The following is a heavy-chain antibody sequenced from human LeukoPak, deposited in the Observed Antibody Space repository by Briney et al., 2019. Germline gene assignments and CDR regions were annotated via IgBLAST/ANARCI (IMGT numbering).Heavy chain of an antibody. CDR1: GFTFSSFG. CDR3: AKDTTTVTSQGDY. J-gene: IGHJ4*02. CDR2: IRYDGSNK. V-gene: IGHV3-30*02. D-gene: IGHD4-17*01. Sequence: GGTLRLSCAASGFTFSSFGMSWVRQAPGKGLEWVAFIRYDGSNKYYADSVKGRFTISRDNSNDTLYLQMNSLRAEDTAVYYCAKDTTTVTSQGDYWGQGTLVTVSS.